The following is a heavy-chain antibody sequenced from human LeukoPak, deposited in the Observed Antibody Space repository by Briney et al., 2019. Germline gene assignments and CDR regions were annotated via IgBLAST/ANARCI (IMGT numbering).Heavy chain of an antibody. D-gene: IGHD1-26*01. Sequence: GASVKVSCKASGYTFTSYYMHWVRQAPGQGLEWMGIINPSGGSTSYAQKFQGRVTMTRDMSTSTDYMELSSLRSEDTAVYYCASPLGSYSIGDAFDIWGQGTMVTVSS. CDR3: ASPLGSYSIGDAFDI. V-gene: IGHV1-46*01. CDR1: GYTFTSYY. CDR2: INPSGGST. J-gene: IGHJ3*02.